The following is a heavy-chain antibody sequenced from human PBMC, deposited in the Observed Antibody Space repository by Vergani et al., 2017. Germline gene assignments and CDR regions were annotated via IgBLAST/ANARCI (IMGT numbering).Heavy chain of an antibody. Sequence: DSVKGRFTISRDNAKNSLYLQMNSLRAEDTAVYYCARDLTRYSTASLWYFDYWGQGTLVTVSS. CDR3: ARDLTRYSTASLWYFDY. J-gene: IGHJ4*02. V-gene: IGHV3-21*01. D-gene: IGHD5-12*01.